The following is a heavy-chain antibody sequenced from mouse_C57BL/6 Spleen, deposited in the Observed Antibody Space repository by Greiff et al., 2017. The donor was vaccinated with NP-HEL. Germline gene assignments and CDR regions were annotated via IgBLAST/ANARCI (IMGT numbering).Heavy chain of an antibody. J-gene: IGHJ4*01. V-gene: IGHV1-81*01. D-gene: IGHD2-3*01. CDR3: ARARDDGYYPYAMDY. CDR1: GYTFTSYG. CDR2: IYPRSGNT. Sequence: QVQLQQSGAELARPGASVKLSCKASGYTFTSYGISWVKQRTGQGLEWIGEIYPRSGNTYYNEKFKGKATLTADKSSSTAYMELRSLTSEDSAVYYCARARDDGYYPYAMDYWGQGTSVTVSS.